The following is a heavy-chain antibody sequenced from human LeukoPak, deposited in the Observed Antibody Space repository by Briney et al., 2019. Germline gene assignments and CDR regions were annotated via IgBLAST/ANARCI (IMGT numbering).Heavy chain of an antibody. D-gene: IGHD2-2*01. Sequence: SETLSLTCIVSGGSISTYYWSWIRQPAGKGLERIGRIHSSGTTHYNPSLRSRVTLSIDTSKNQFSLKLSSVTAADTAVYYCGRLNLPAVSGAFDYWGQGTLVTVSS. J-gene: IGHJ4*02. V-gene: IGHV4-4*07. CDR1: GGSISTYY. CDR3: GRLNLPAVSGAFDY. CDR2: IHSSGTT.